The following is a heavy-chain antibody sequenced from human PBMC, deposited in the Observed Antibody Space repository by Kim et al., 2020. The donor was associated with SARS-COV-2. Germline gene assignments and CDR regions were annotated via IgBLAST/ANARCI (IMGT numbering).Heavy chain of an antibody. V-gene: IGHV1-18*01. J-gene: IGHJ6*02. CDR2: ISPYNGNT. Sequence: ASVKVSCKASGYGFIFYGISWVRQAPGQGLEWMGWISPYNGNTNYAQKFQARITMTTDTSTRTAYMELRNLRSDDTATYYCARTGFCSGGLCWDAGYHYHGMGVWGQGTTVTLSS. CDR3: ARTGFCSGGLCWDAGYHYHGMGV. D-gene: IGHD2-15*01. CDR1: GYGFIFYG.